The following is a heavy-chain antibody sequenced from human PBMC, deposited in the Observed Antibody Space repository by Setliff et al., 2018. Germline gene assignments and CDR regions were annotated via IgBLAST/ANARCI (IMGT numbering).Heavy chain of an antibody. V-gene: IGHV4-4*02. D-gene: IGHD6-19*01. CDR2: ISPGGST. CDR3: ATSGFCSAGSCYSFDD. J-gene: IGHJ4*02. CDR1: GHSIHISPW. Sequence: SETLSLTCSVSGHSIHISPWWSWVRQSPGKGLEWIGEISPGGSTIYNPSLRSRVTMSVDTAKNRFSLNLTSVTAADTAVYYCATSGFCSAGSCYSFDDWGQGALVTVSS.